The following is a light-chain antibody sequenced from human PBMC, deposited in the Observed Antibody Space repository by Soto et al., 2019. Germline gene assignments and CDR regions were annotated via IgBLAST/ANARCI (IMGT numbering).Light chain of an antibody. J-gene: IGKJ4*01. Sequence: AIQLTQSPSSLSASVGDRVTITCRASQGISSALAWYQQKPGKAPKLLIYDASSLESGVPSRFSGRGSWTDFTLTISSLQPEDFATYYCQQFNSYPPLTFGGGTKVEIK. CDR1: QGISSA. CDR3: QQFNSYPPLT. V-gene: IGKV1-13*02. CDR2: DAS.